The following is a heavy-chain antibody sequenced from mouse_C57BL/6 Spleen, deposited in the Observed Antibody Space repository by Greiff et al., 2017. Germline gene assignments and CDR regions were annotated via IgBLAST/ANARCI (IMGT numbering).Heavy chain of an antibody. CDR2: VYPGDGDT. Sequence: QVQLKESGPELVKPGASVKISCKASGYAFSSSWMNWVKQRPGKGLEWIGRVYPGDGDTNYNGKFKGKATLTADKSSSTAYMQLSSLTSEDSAVYFCAVGSVDYWGQGTTLTVSS. CDR1: GYAFSSSW. V-gene: IGHV1-82*01. CDR3: AVGSVDY. J-gene: IGHJ2*01.